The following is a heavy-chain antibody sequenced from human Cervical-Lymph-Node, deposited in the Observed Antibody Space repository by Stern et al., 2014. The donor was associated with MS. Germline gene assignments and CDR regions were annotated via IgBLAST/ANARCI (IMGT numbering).Heavy chain of an antibody. CDR1: GGTFSSYA. D-gene: IGHD3-10*01. CDR3: ARETREARYVDSSANAHRGMEV. Sequence: QLVPSGAEVTKPGSSVTVSCQAAGGTFSSYAVSWVRQAPGQGLEWMGGIIPIFGTANYARKAQGRLTITADKSTGTVYMGLKSLGVEGSAVYYGARETREARYVDSSANAHRGMEVWGQGTTVTVSS. J-gene: IGHJ6*02. CDR2: IIPIFGTA. V-gene: IGHV1-69*06.